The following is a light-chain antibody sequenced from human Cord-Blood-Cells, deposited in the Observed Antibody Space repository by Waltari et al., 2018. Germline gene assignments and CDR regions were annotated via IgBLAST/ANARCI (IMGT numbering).Light chain of an antibody. Sequence: EIEMTQSPATMSVSPGERATLSCRASQRVSSNLAWYQQKSGHAPRLLIYGASTRATCIPSRFSGSGSGTEFTLTISSLQSEDFAVYYCQQYNKWPPTRYTFGQGTKLEIK. CDR2: GAS. V-gene: IGKV3-15*01. CDR1: QRVSSN. J-gene: IGKJ2*01. CDR3: QQYNKWPPTRYT.